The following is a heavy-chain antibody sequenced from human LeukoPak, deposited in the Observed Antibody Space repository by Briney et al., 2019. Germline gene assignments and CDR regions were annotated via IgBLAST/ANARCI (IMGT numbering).Heavy chain of an antibody. V-gene: IGHV1-2*02. J-gene: IGHJ4*02. CDR1: GYTFTGYY. Sequence: VASVKVSCKASGYTFTGYYMHWVRQAPGQGLEWMGWINPNSGGTNYAQKFQGRVTMTRDTSISTAYMELSRLRSDDTAVYYCARVSSGSRSRYFDYWGQGTLVTVSS. D-gene: IGHD1-26*01. CDR3: ARVSSGSRSRYFDY. CDR2: INPNSGGT.